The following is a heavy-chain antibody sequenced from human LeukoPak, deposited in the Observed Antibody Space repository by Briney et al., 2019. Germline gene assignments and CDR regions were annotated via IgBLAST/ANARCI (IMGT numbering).Heavy chain of an antibody. V-gene: IGHV4-30-4*08. CDR1: GGSISSGDYY. Sequence: PSETLSLTCTVSGGSISSGDYYWSWIRQPPGKGLEWIGYIYYSGSTYYNPSLKSRVIISVDTSKNQFSLKLSSVTAADTAVYYCARDCGGDCYSARDAFDIWGQGTMVTVSS. CDR3: ARDCGGDCYSARDAFDI. J-gene: IGHJ3*02. D-gene: IGHD2-21*01. CDR2: IYYSGST.